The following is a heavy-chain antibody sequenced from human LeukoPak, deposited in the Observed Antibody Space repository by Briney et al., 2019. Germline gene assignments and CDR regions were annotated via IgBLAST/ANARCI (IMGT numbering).Heavy chain of an antibody. CDR3: ARHEVGATDF. Sequence: GASLQISCKASGSSFANYWIGWVRQMPGEGLEWMGIIYHDDFDNRYSPSFQGQVTISADKSISTAYLQWSSLKASDTAMYFCARHEVGATDFWGQGTLVTVSS. CDR2: IYHDDFDN. CDR1: GSSFANYW. D-gene: IGHD1-26*01. V-gene: IGHV5-51*01. J-gene: IGHJ4*02.